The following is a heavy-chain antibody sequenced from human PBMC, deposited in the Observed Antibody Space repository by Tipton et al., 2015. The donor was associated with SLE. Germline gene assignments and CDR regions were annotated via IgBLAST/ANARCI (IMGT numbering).Heavy chain of an antibody. CDR1: GGSLSGYY. Sequence: TLSLTCAVYGGSLSGYYWSWIRQPPGKGLGWIGEVNDSGSPDYNPSLKSRVTISIDTSKNQFSLKVTSVTAADTAVYYCARQELEARAALDIWGQGTMVNVSS. J-gene: IGHJ3*02. D-gene: IGHD1-26*01. CDR3: ARQELEARAALDI. CDR2: VNDSGSP. V-gene: IGHV4-34*01.